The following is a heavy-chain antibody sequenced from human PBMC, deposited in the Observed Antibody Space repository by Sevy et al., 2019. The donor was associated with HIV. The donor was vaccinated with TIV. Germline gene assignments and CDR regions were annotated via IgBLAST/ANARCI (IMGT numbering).Heavy chain of an antibody. D-gene: IGHD3-10*01. CDR1: GYTFTSYG. J-gene: IGHJ4*02. V-gene: IGHV1-18*01. Sequence: ASVKVSCKASGYTFTSYGISWVRQAPGQGLEWMGWISAYNGNTNYAQKLQGRVTMTTDTSTSTAYMELRSLSSDDTAVYYCAGGGGIVTMVRGVINAVIDYWGQGTLVTVSS. CDR2: ISAYNGNT. CDR3: AGGGGIVTMVRGVINAVIDY.